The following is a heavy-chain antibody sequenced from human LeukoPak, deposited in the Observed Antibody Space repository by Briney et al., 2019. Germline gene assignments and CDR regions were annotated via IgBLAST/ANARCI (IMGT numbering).Heavy chain of an antibody. V-gene: IGHV3-11*04. Sequence: PGGSLRLSCAASGFTFSDYYMSWIRQAPGKGLEWVSYISSSGSTIYYADSVKGRFTISRDNAKNSLYLQMNSLRVEDTAVYYCARDKRVGATLFDYWGQGTLVTVSS. CDR2: ISSSGSTI. CDR1: GFTFSDYY. CDR3: ARDKRVGATLFDY. D-gene: IGHD1-26*01. J-gene: IGHJ4*02.